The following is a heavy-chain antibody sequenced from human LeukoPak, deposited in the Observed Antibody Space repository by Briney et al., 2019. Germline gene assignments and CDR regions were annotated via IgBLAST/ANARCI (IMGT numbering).Heavy chain of an antibody. Sequence: GSLRLSCAASGFTFSSYWMSWIRQPPGKGLEWIGEINHSGSTNYNPSLKSRVTISVDTSKNQFSLKLSSVTAADTAVYYCARGAPGERRAVGYYYYYYGMDVWGQGTTVTVSS. CDR3: ARGAPGERRAVGYYYYYYGMDV. CDR1: GFTFSSYW. J-gene: IGHJ6*02. V-gene: IGHV4-34*01. D-gene: IGHD1-1*01. CDR2: INHSGST.